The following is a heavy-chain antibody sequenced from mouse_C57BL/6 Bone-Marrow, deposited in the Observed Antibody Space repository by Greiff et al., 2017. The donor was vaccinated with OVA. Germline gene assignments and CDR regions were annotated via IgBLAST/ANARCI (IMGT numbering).Heavy chain of an antibody. CDR2: IHPNSGST. CDR3: AAYYYGLFAY. V-gene: IGHV1-64*01. CDR1: GYTFTSYW. Sequence: QVQLQQPGAELVKPGASVKLSCKASGYTFTSYWMHWVKQRPGQGLEWIGIIHPNSGSTNYNEKFKSKATLTVDKSSSTAYMQLSSLTSEDSAVYYCAAYYYGLFAYWGQGTLVTVSA. J-gene: IGHJ3*01. D-gene: IGHD1-1*01.